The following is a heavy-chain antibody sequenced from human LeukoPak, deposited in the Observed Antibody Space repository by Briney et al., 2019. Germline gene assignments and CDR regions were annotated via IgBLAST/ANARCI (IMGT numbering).Heavy chain of an antibody. D-gene: IGHD3-10*01. CDR2: LDPENGVT. CDR1: GDTLTELS. Sequence: GASVKVSCKVSGDTLTELSMHCVRQAPGKGLECLGGLDPENGVTIYAQKFQGRVTMTDDTSTDTAYMELSSLRSEDTAVYYCATAIITMVRGALAGWFDTWGQGNLVTVSS. CDR3: ATAIITMVRGALAGWFDT. J-gene: IGHJ5*02. V-gene: IGHV1-24*01.